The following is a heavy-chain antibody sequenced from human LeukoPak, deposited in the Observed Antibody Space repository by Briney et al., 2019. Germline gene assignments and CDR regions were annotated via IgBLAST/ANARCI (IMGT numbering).Heavy chain of an antibody. CDR2: ISTSSTYV. CDR1: GFTFSSYS. D-gene: IGHD2-2*01. J-gene: IGHJ4*02. V-gene: IGHV3-21*01. CDR3: ARGFRYCSSTSCSQVDY. Sequence: GGSLRLSCAASGFTFSSYSMNWVRQAPGKGLEWVSSISTSSTYVYCADSVKGRFTISRDNAKNSLYLQMNSLRAEDTAVYYCARGFRYCSSTSCSQVDYWGQGTLVTVSS.